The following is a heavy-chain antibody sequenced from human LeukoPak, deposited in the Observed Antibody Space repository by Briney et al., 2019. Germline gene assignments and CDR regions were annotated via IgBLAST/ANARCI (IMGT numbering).Heavy chain of an antibody. V-gene: IGHV1-46*01. CDR3: ARVVAVGDFDY. Sequence: ASVKVSCKVSGYTLTELSMHWVRQAPGKGLEWMGIINPSGGSTSYAQKFQGRVTMTRDTSTSTVYMELSSLRSEDTAVYYCARVVAVGDFDYWGQRTLVTVSS. J-gene: IGHJ4*02. CDR1: GYTLTELS. CDR2: INPSGGST. D-gene: IGHD6-19*01.